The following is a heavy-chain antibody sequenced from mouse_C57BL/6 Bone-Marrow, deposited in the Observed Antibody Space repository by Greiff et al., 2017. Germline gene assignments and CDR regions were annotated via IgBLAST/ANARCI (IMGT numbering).Heavy chain of an antibody. CDR2: INPNNGGT. CDR3: ARETMITTGWDY. V-gene: IGHV1-26*01. CDR1: GYTFTDYY. Sequence: EVQLQQSGPELVKPGASVKISCKASGYTFTDYYMNWVKQSHGKSLEWIGDINPNNGGTSYNQKFKGKATLTVDKSSSTAYMELSSLTSEDSAVYYCARETMITTGWDYWGQGTTLTVSS. J-gene: IGHJ2*01. D-gene: IGHD2-4*01.